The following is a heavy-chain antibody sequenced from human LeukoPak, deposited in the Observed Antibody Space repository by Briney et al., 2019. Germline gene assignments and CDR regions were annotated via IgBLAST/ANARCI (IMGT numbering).Heavy chain of an antibody. CDR2: IRYDGSNK. J-gene: IGHJ3*02. CDR1: GFTFSSYG. D-gene: IGHD1-26*01. CDR3: ARAIEYSGSYLGAFDI. Sequence: GGSLRLSCAASGFTFSSYGMHWVRQAPGKGLEWVAFIRYDGSNKYYTDSVKGRFTISRDNAKNSLYLQMNSLRAEDTALYYCARAIEYSGSYLGAFDIWGQGTMVTVSS. V-gene: IGHV3-30*02.